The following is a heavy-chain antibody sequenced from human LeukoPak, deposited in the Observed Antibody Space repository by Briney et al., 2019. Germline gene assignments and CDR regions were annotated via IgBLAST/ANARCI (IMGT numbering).Heavy chain of an antibody. V-gene: IGHV1-69*04. CDR2: IIPILGIA. Sequence: GASVKVSCKASGYTFTTYGISWVRQAPGQGLEWMGRIIPILGIANYAQKFQGRVTITADKSTSTAYMELSSLRSEDTAVYYCARDSRGYSYGIDYWGQGTLVTVSS. CDR3: ARDSRGYSYGIDY. D-gene: IGHD5-18*01. CDR1: GYTFTTYG. J-gene: IGHJ4*02.